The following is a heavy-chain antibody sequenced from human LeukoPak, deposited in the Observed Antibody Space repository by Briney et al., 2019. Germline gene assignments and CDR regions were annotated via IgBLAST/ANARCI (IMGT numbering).Heavy chain of an antibody. D-gene: IGHD6-13*01. V-gene: IGHV3-7*01. Sequence: PGGSLRLSCAVSGFSVSGYWMTWVRQAPGKGLEWVANIKQDGSEKNSVDSVKGRFTISRDNAENPLFLQMNSLRVEDTAVYYCAREWQGGIAAAGTRIEGDYWGQGTLVAVSS. CDR1: GFSVSGYW. CDR2: IKQDGSEK. CDR3: AREWQGGIAAAGTRIEGDY. J-gene: IGHJ4*02.